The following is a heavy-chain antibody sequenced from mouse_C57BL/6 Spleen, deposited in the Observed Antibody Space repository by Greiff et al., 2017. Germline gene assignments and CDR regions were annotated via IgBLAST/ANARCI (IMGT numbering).Heavy chain of an antibody. V-gene: IGHV1-62-2*01. CDR2: FYPGSGSI. CDR1: GYTFTEYT. CDR3: ARHEGGGYWYFDV. Sequence: VKLVESGAELVKPGASVKLSCKASGYTFTEYTIHRVKQRSGQGLEWIGWFYPGSGSITYNEKFKDKATLTADKSSSTVYMELSRWTSEDAAVYFCARHEGGGYWYFDVWGTGTTVTVSA. J-gene: IGHJ1*03.